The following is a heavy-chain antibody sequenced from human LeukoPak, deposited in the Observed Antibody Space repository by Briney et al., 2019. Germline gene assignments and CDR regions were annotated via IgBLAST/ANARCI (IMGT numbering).Heavy chain of an antibody. Sequence: PGGSLRLSCAASGSTFTSYWMTWVRQAPGKGLEWVGRIKSKTDGGTTDYAAPVKGRFTISRDDSKNTLYLQMNSLKTEDTAVYYCTTGDWFGEFYWGQGTLVTVSS. CDR2: IKSKTDGGTT. V-gene: IGHV3-15*01. CDR3: TTGDWFGEFY. J-gene: IGHJ4*02. CDR1: GSTFTSYW. D-gene: IGHD3-10*01.